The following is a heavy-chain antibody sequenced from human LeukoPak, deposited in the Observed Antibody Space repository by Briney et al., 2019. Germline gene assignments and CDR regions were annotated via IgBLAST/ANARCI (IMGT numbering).Heavy chain of an antibody. J-gene: IGHJ6*02. CDR2: IYHSGST. V-gene: IGHV4-59*12. CDR1: GDSIRSYY. CDR3: ARSQYCSGGSCYSDYYYYYGMDV. Sequence: SETLSLTCTVSGDSIRSYYWSWIRQPPGKGVEWIGHIYHSGSTKYNPSLESRVTISVDTSKNQFSLKLSSVTAADTAVYYCARSQYCSGGSCYSDYYYYYGMDVWGQGTTVTVSS. D-gene: IGHD2-15*01.